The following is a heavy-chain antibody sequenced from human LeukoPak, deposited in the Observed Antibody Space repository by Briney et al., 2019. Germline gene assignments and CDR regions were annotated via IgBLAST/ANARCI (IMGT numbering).Heavy chain of an antibody. CDR2: IKQDGSEK. J-gene: IGHJ4*02. V-gene: IGHV3-7*01. D-gene: IGHD5-12*01. CDR1: GFTFDDYG. CDR3: ARGPSGYHNT. Sequence: GGSLRLSCAASGFTFDDYGMSWVRQAPGKGLEWVANIKQDGSEKYYVDSVKGRFIISRDNAKNSLYLQMNSLRAEDTAVYYCARGPSGYHNTGGQGTLVTVSS.